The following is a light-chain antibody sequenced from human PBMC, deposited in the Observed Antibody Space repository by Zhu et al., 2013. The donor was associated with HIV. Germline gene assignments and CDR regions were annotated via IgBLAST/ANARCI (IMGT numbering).Light chain of an antibody. J-gene: IGKJ2*01. Sequence: DIQMTQSPSSLSASVGDRVAITCQASQGISNFLNWYQQKPGQAPQLLISDASILKTGVPSRFSGSGSGTDFTFIIDSLQPEDIATYYCQQYDNLPYTFGRGPSWRS. CDR3: QQYDNLPYT. CDR2: DAS. CDR1: QGISNF. V-gene: IGKV1-33*01.